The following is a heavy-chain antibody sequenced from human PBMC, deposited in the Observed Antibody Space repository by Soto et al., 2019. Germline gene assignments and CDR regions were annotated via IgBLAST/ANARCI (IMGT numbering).Heavy chain of an antibody. J-gene: IGHJ4*02. D-gene: IGHD1-26*01. Sequence: EVQLLESGGGFVQPGGSLRLSCAASGFTFSTFAMNWVRQAPGKGLEWVSGITGGSGFTFYADSVKGRFTISRDDSENTLFLQMSSLRAEDTAKYYCAKSGPTYYFDFWGQGTLVTVSS. CDR2: ITGGSGFT. V-gene: IGHV3-23*01. CDR3: AKSGPTYYFDF. CDR1: GFTFSTFA.